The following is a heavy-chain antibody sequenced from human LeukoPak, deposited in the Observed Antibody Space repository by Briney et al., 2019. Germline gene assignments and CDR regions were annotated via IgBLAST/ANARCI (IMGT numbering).Heavy chain of an antibody. Sequence: GGSLRLSCAASGFTFSSYGMHWVRQAPGKGLEWVACIRYDGSNKYYADSVKGRFTISRDNSKNTLYLQMNSLRAEDTAVYYCAKDLGRGLDYFDYWGQGTLVTVSS. V-gene: IGHV3-30*02. D-gene: IGHD7-27*01. CDR3: AKDLGRGLDYFDY. CDR2: IRYDGSNK. J-gene: IGHJ4*02. CDR1: GFTFSSYG.